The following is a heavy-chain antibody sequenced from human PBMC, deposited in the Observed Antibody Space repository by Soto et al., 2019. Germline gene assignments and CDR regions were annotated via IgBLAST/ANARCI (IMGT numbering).Heavy chain of an antibody. Sequence: PSESLLRTCADFAWPFSPYHGFWMRRSPLKGLEWIGEINHSGSTNYNPSLRGRVTISVDKSNNQFSLTLKYVPAADTAVYYCATLPPRIEVTLLPIQTWGQGTLVTVSS. CDR1: AWPFSPYH. V-gene: IGHV4-34*01. CDR2: INHSGST. J-gene: IGHJ5*02. D-gene: IGHD2-15*01. CDR3: ATLPPRIEVTLLPIQT.